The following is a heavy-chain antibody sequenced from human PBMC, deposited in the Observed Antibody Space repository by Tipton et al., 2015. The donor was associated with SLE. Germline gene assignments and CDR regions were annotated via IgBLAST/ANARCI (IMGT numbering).Heavy chain of an antibody. V-gene: IGHV1-18*01. CDR1: GFTFSSYA. J-gene: IGHJ3*02. CDR3: ARDGGMIAAAGGGAFDI. Sequence: SCAASGFTFSSYAMSWVRQAPGRGLEWMGWISAYNGNTNYAQKLQGRVTMTTDTSTSTAYMELRSLRSDDTAVYYCARDGGMIAAAGGGAFDIWGQGTMVTVSS. D-gene: IGHD6-13*01. CDR2: ISAYNGNT.